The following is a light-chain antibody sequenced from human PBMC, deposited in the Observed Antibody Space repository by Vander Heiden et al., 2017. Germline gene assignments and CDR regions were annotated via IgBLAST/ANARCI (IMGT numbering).Light chain of an antibody. V-gene: IGLV2-8*01. CDR1: SSDVGGYNY. Sequence: QSALTQPLSASGSPGLPVTISCTGTSSDVGGYNYVSWYQQHPGKAPKLMIYEVSKRPSGVPGRFSGSKSGNTASLTVSGLQAEDEADYYCSSYAGSNNVVFGGGTKLTVL. J-gene: IGLJ2*01. CDR2: EVS. CDR3: SSYAGSNNVV.